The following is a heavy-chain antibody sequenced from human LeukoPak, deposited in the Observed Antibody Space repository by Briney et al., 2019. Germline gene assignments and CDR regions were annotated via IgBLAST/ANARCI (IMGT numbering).Heavy chain of an antibody. CDR2: INPNSGGT. D-gene: IGHD3-10*01. CDR3: ARDGGFGDYYYYYMDV. J-gene: IGHJ6*03. CDR1: GYTFTGYH. V-gene: IGHV1-2*02. Sequence: GASVKVSCKASGYTFTGYHMHWVRQAPGQGLEWMGWINPNSGGTNYAQKFQGRVTMTRDTSISTAYMELSRLRSDDTAVYYCARDGGFGDYYYYYMDVWGKGTTVTISS.